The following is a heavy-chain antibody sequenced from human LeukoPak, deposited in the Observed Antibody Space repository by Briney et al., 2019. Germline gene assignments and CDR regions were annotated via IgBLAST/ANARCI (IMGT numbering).Heavy chain of an antibody. CDR3: ARVYSLWFGDLGDS. D-gene: IGHD3-10*01. J-gene: IGHJ4*02. Sequence: GRSLRLSCAASGFDFSSLAMHWVRQAPGKGLEWVAFIWYDGSTKYYADSVKGRFTVSRDNSKKMLFLQMNSLRAEDTAVYYCARVYSLWFGDLGDSWGQGTLVTVSS. CDR2: IWYDGSTK. CDR1: GFDFSSLA. V-gene: IGHV3-33*01.